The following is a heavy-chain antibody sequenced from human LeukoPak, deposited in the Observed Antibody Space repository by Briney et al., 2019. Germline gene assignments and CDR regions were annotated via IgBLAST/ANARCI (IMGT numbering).Heavy chain of an antibody. CDR3: AKKAQYNGNYPLDY. CDR1: GFTFTSYS. V-gene: IGHV3-23*01. CDR2: TSGHGDYT. J-gene: IGHJ4*02. Sequence: GGSLRLSCAASGFTFTSYSMSWVRQAPGKGLEWVSGTSGHGDYTYYADSEKGRFTISRGNSKNTLYLQMNSLRAEDTALYFCAKKAQYNGNYPLDYWGQGTLVTVSS. D-gene: IGHD1-26*01.